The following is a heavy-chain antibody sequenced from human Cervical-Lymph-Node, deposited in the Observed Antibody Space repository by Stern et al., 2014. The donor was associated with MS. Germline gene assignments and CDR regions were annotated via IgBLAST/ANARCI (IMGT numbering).Heavy chain of an antibody. J-gene: IGHJ4*02. CDR1: GYSFTSHY. Sequence: QVQLMQSGAEVKKPGASVKVSCKASGYSFTSHYMHWVRQAPGQGLEWVGIINPSGDSASYAQKLQGRVTMTRETSTSTVYMELSSLRSEDTAVYYCASGTGSKRPTGNYWGQGTLVTVSS. D-gene: IGHD3/OR15-3a*01. CDR2: INPSGDSA. CDR3: ASGTGSKRPTGNY. V-gene: IGHV1-46*01.